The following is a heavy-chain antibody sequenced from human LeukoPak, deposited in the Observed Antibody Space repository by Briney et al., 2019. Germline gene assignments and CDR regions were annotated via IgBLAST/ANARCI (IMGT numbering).Heavy chain of an antibody. CDR3: ARESAGPNCSSTSCYFRRVN. Sequence: ASVKVSCKTSGYTFTGYHIHWVRQAPGQGLEWMGWIDPNSGGTNYAQKFQGRVTMTRDTSISTAYMELSRLRSDDTAVYYCARESAGPNCSSTSCYFRRVNWGQGTLVTVSS. CDR1: GYTFTGYH. V-gene: IGHV1-2*02. CDR2: IDPNSGGT. D-gene: IGHD2-2*01. J-gene: IGHJ4*02.